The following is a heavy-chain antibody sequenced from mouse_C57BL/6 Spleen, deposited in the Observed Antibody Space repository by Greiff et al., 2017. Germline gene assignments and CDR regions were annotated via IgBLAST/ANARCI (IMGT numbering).Heavy chain of an antibody. CDR3: ASLYYDYDWYFDV. Sequence: QVQLKQSGPELVKPGASVKLSCKASGYTFTSYDINWVKQRPGQGLEWIGWIYPRDGSTKYNEKFKGKATLTVDTSSSTAYMELHSLTSEDSAVYFCASLYYDYDWYFDVWGTGTTVTVAS. D-gene: IGHD2-4*01. J-gene: IGHJ1*03. CDR2: IYPRDGST. V-gene: IGHV1-85*01. CDR1: GYTFTSYD.